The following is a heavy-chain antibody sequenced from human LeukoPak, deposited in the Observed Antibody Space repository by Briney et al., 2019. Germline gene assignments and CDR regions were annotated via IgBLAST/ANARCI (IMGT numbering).Heavy chain of an antibody. V-gene: IGHV3-7*03. J-gene: IGHJ5*02. Sequence: GGSLRLSCAASGFTFSESWMTWVRQVPGLGLEWVAHINHEGGGIQYVDSVKGRFTISRDDPRNTVWLQMNSLRAEDTALYYCAKDWTPHNRVYDCLDAWGQGTQVTVSS. CDR2: INHEGGGI. CDR3: AKDWTPHNRVYDCLDA. CDR1: GFTFSESW. D-gene: IGHD3-16*01.